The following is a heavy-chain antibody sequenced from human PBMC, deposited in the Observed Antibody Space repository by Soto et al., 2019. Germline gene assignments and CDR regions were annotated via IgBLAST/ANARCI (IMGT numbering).Heavy chain of an antibody. D-gene: IGHD2-2*01. CDR2: INHSGST. Sequence: PSETLSLTCAVYGGSFSCYYWSWIRQPPGKGLEWIGEINHSGSTNYNPSLKSRVTISVDTSKNQFSLKLSSVTAADTAVYYCATEARIVVVPAAMTGGGIFDYWGQGTLVTVSS. CDR3: ATEARIVVVPAAMTGGGIFDY. V-gene: IGHV4-34*01. CDR1: GGSFSCYY. J-gene: IGHJ4*02.